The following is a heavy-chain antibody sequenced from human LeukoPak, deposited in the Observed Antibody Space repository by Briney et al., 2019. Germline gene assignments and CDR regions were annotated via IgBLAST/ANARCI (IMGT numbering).Heavy chain of an antibody. CDR3: ARHDWNYVFYS. CDR1: GFTVSTYE. J-gene: IGHJ4*02. V-gene: IGHV3-48*03. CDR2: ISFSDSYK. D-gene: IGHD1-7*01. Sequence: GGSLRLSCAASGFTVSTYEMNWVRQAPGKGLEWVSYISFSDSYKYYADSVKGRFTISRDNAKNSLYLQMNGLRAEDTAVYYCARHDWNYVFYSWGQGTLVTVSS.